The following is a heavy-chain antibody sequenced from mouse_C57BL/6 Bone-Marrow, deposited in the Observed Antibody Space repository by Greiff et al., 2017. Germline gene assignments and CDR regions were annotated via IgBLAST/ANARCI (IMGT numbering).Heavy chain of an antibody. CDR3: AQANWPWFAY. V-gene: IGHV1-80*01. D-gene: IGHD4-1*01. CDR1: GYAFSSYW. CDR2: IYPGDGDT. J-gene: IGHJ3*01. Sequence: VKLQESGAELVKPGASVKISCKASGYAFSSYWMNWVKQRPGKGLEWIGQIYPGDGDTNYNGKFKGKATLTADKSSSTAYMQLSSLTSEDSAVYFCAQANWPWFAYWGQGTLVTVSA.